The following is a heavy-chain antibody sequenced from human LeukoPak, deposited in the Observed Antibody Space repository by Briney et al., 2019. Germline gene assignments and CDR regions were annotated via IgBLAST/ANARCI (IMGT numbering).Heavy chain of an antibody. CDR3: ARGRNWNFQAYFDY. Sequence: SETLSLTCTVSGASIGSSLYFWGWFRQPPGKGLEWIGSIYYRPTTYYNPSLRSRGTISLDTSNNQFSLKLTSVTAADTAFYYCARGRNWNFQAYFDYWGLGSLVSVSS. J-gene: IGHJ4*01. CDR2: IYYRPTT. V-gene: IGHV4-39*07. D-gene: IGHD1-1*01. CDR1: GASIGSSLYF.